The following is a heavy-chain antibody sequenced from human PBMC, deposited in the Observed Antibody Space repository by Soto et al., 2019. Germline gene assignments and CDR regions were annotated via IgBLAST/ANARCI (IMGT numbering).Heavy chain of an antibody. V-gene: IGHV3-30*03. CDR1: TISINVHG. CDR3: ARDIWSGDYKGFDS. D-gene: IGHD3-3*01. CDR2: ISNDGRIQ. Sequence: QVQLVESGGGVVQPGRSLRLSCTSSTISINVHGIQWVRQAPAKGLEWLAFISNDGRIQYYADSVKGRFTISRDYSKNTVDLQMNSLRNEETAVYYCARDIWSGDYKGFDSWGPGTLVTVSS. J-gene: IGHJ5*01.